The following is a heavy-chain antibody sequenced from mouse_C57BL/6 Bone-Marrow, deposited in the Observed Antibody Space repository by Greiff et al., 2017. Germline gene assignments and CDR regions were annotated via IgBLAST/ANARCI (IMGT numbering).Heavy chain of an antibody. CDR2: IYPSDSET. Sequence: QVQLQQPGAELVRPGSSVKLSCKASGYTFTSYWMDWVKQRPGQGLEWIGNIYPSDSETHYNQKFKDKATLTVDKSSSTAYMQLSSLTSEDSAVYYCTRRLRLYYYAMDYWGQGTSVTVSS. D-gene: IGHD2-4*01. J-gene: IGHJ4*01. V-gene: IGHV1-61*01. CDR1: GYTFTSYW. CDR3: TRRLRLYYYAMDY.